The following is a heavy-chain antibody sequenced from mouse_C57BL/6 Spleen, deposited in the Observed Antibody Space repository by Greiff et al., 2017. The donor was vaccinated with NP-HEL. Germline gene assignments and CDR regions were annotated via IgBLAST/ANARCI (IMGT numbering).Heavy chain of an antibody. Sequence: ESGPGLVKPSQSLSLTCSVTGYSITSGYYWNWIRQFPGNKLEWMGYISYDGSNNYNPSLKNRISITRDTSKNQFFLKLNSVTTEDTATYYCARDDGYYLFDYWGQGTTLTVSS. J-gene: IGHJ2*01. CDR2: ISYDGSN. V-gene: IGHV3-6*01. CDR3: ARDDGYYLFDY. CDR1: GYSITSGYY. D-gene: IGHD2-3*01.